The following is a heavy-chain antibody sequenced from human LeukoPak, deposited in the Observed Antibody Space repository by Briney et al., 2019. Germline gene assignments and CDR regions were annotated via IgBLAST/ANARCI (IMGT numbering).Heavy chain of an antibody. V-gene: IGHV3-7*01. CDR2: IKQDGSEK. Sequence: PGGSLRLSCAASGFTFSSYWMSWVRQAPGKGLEWVANIKQDGSEKYYVDSVKGRFTISRDNAKNSLYLQMNSLRAEDTAVYYCARKEYYYDSSGYYLDAFDIWGQGTMVTVSS. D-gene: IGHD3-22*01. CDR3: ARKEYYYDSSGYYLDAFDI. CDR1: GFTFSSYW. J-gene: IGHJ3*02.